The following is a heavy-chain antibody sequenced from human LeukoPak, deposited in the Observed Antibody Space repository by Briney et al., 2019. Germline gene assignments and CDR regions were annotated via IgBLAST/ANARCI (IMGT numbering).Heavy chain of an antibody. CDR3: ARAVTIATRSTGY. D-gene: IGHD6-6*01. J-gene: IGHJ4*02. CDR2: INTDGSTI. Sequence: GGSLRLSCAASGFTFSSYWMHWVRHAPGKGLVWVSRINTDGSTINYADSVKGRFTISRDNAKNTLYLQMNSLRAEDTAVYYCARAVTIATRSTGYWGQGTLVTVSS. V-gene: IGHV3-74*01. CDR1: GFTFSSYW.